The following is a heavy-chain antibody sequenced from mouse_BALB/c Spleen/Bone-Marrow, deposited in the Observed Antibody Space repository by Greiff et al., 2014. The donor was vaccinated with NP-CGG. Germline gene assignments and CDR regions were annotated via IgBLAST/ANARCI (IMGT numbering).Heavy chain of an antibody. CDR3: ARQYGNFGVMDY. Sequence: VQLKESGGDLVKPGGSLKLSCAASGFTFSKYGMPWVRQTPDKRLEWVANISSGGSYTYYPDSVKGRFTISRDNAKNTLYLQMSSLKPEDTAMYYCARQYGNFGVMDYWGQGTSVTVSS. CDR1: GFTFSKYG. V-gene: IGHV5-6*01. J-gene: IGHJ4*01. D-gene: IGHD2-1*01. CDR2: ISSGGSYT.